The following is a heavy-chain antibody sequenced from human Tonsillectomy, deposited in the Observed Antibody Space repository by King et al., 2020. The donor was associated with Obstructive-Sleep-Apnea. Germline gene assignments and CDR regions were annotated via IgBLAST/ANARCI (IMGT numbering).Heavy chain of an antibody. V-gene: IGHV3-53*04. CDR3: ARDQGLLWFGAMDV. J-gene: IGHJ6*02. CDR1: GFSVSGGY. CDR2: IYPSGTT. Sequence: VQLVESGGGLVQPGGSLRLSCTTSGFSVSGGYMSWVRQAPGKGLEWVSVIYPSGTTFYAESVKARFTISRHTSKNTLYLQMNSLGPDDTAVYYCARDQGLLWFGAMDVWGHGTTVIVSS. D-gene: IGHD3-10*01.